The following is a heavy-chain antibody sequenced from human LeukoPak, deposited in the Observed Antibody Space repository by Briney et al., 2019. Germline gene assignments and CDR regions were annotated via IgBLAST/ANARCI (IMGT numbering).Heavy chain of an antibody. J-gene: IGHJ3*02. CDR3: ASGHYCTSTSCPGRGAFDI. CDR2: IYYTGST. V-gene: IGHV4-4*07. CDR1: TGSISNYY. Sequence: SETLSLTCTVSTGSISNYYWTWIRQPAGKGLEWIGRIYYTGSTNYNPSLKSRVIMSVDTSKNQFSLKLNSVTAADTALYYYASGHYCTSTSCPGRGAFDIWGQGTMVTVSS. D-gene: IGHD2-2*01.